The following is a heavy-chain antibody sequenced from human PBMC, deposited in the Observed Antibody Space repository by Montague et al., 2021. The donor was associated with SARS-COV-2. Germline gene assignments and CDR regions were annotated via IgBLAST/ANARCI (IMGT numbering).Heavy chain of an antibody. V-gene: IGHV4-59*01. Sequence: SETLSLTCTVSSGSISSYYWSWIRQPPGKGLEWLGYIYYSGSTNYNPSLKSRVTISVDTSKNQFSLKLSSVTAADTAVYYCARGAGYSSSWYLDFEIWGQGTMVTVSS. CDR1: SGSISSYY. D-gene: IGHD6-13*01. J-gene: IGHJ3*02. CDR2: IYYSGST. CDR3: ARGAGYSSSWYLDFEI.